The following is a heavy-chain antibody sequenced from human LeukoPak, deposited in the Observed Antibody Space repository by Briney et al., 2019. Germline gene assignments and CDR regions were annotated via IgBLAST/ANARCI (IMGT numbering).Heavy chain of an antibody. CDR3: ASLIGWSSSGYYGAFDI. CDR2: IYYSRST. V-gene: IGHV4-59*07. Sequence: SVTLSLTCTVSGGSISRYYWRWLRQPPGKGLEWIGYIYYSRSTNYHPSLKSRVTISVDTSNKRYALKLSSVAAADTALHCCASLIGWSSSGYYGAFDIWGQGTMVTVSS. D-gene: IGHD3-22*01. J-gene: IGHJ3*02. CDR1: GGSISRYY.